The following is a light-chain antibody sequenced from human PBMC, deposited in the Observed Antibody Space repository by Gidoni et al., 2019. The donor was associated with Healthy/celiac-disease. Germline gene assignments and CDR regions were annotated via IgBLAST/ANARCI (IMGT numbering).Light chain of an antibody. CDR1: QSVSSY. CDR2: DAS. V-gene: IGKV3-11*01. J-gene: IGKJ2*01. Sequence: SDPLSLSPGERATLSCRASQSVSSYLAWYQQKPGQAPRLLIYDASNRATGIPARFSGSGSGTDFTLTISSLEPEDFAVYYCQQRSNWHPYTFGQGTKLEIK. CDR3: QQRSNWHPYT.